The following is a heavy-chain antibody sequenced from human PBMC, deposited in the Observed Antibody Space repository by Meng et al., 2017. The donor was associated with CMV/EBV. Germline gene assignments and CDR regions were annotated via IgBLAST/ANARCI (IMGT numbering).Heavy chain of an antibody. J-gene: IGHJ6*02. V-gene: IGHV1-69*10. CDR3: ARDRYCSSTSCHHHSPYGMDD. CDR1: GCTLSSYA. Sequence: SVKVSCKASGCTLSSYAISWVRQAPGQGLEWMGGIIPILGIANYAQKFQGRVTITADKSTNTAYMELSSLRSEDTAVYYCARDRYCSSTSCHHHSPYGMDDWGQGTPVTVSS. D-gene: IGHD2-2*01. CDR2: IIPILGIA.